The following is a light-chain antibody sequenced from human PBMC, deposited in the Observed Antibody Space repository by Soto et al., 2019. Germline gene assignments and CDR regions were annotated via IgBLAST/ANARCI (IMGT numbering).Light chain of an antibody. V-gene: IGKV1-39*01. CDR1: QSISSY. CDR2: AAS. CDR3: QQSYRTPRT. Sequence: DVQMTQSPSSLSASVGDRVTITCRASQSISSYLNWYQQKLGKAPKLLIYAASSLQSGVPSTFSGSGSGTDFTLTISSLQPEDFATYYCQQSYRTPRTFGQGTKVDIK. J-gene: IGKJ1*01.